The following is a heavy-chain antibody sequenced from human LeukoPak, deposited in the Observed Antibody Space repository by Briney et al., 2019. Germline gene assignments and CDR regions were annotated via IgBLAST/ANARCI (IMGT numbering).Heavy chain of an antibody. Sequence: GGSLRLSCAASGFTFSSYAMSWVRQAPGKGLEWVSAISGSGGSTYYADSVKGRFTISRDHSKNTLHLQMNSLRAEDTAVYYCAKLHYDILTGVFDYWGQGTLVTVSS. D-gene: IGHD3-9*01. J-gene: IGHJ4*02. CDR3: AKLHYDILTGVFDY. V-gene: IGHV3-23*01. CDR1: GFTFSSYA. CDR2: ISGSGGST.